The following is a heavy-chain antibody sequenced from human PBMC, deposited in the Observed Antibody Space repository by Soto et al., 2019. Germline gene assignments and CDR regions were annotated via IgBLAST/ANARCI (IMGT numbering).Heavy chain of an antibody. D-gene: IGHD5-18*01. Sequence: GESLKISCKGSGYSFTSYWIGWVRQMPGKGLEWVGIIYPGDSDTRYSPSFQGQVTISADKSISTAYLQWSSLKASDTAMYYCARHGYSYGIRTHYYYGMDVWGQGTTVTVSS. CDR3: ARHGYSYGIRTHYYYGMDV. J-gene: IGHJ6*02. V-gene: IGHV5-51*01. CDR1: GYSFTSYW. CDR2: IYPGDSDT.